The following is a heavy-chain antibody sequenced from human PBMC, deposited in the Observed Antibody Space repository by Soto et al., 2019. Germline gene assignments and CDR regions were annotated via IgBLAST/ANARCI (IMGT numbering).Heavy chain of an antibody. Sequence: GGSLRLSCAASGFTFSSYAMSWVRQAPGKGLEWVSAISGSGGSTYYADSVKGRFTISRDNSKNTLYLQMNSLRAEDTAVYYCAKEISSSWDGSYSGSYGGMDYYGMDVWGQGTTVTVSS. V-gene: IGHV3-23*01. J-gene: IGHJ6*02. D-gene: IGHD1-26*01. CDR1: GFTFSSYA. CDR2: ISGSGGST. CDR3: AKEISSSWDGSYSGSYGGMDYYGMDV.